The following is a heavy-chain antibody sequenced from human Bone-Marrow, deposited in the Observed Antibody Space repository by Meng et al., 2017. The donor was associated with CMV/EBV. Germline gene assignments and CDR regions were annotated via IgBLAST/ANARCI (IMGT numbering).Heavy chain of an antibody. J-gene: IGHJ4*02. Sequence: CAVSGASISRSNWWSWVRQPPGKGLEWIGEIFHSGSTNYNPSLKSRVTISVDKSKNQFSLMLRSVTAADTAVYYCARGPRGSGLDYWGQGTLVTVSS. D-gene: IGHD1-1*01. CDR3: ARGPRGSGLDY. CDR2: IFHSGST. V-gene: IGHV4-4*02. CDR1: GASISRSNW.